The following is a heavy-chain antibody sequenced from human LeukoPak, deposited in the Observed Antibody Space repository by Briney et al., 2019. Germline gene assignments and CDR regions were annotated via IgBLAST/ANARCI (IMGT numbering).Heavy chain of an antibody. CDR1: GGSFSGFY. V-gene: IGHV4-34*01. D-gene: IGHD6-19*01. CDR2: ISHSGTT. Sequence: SETLSLTCAVYGGSFSGFYWSWIRQPPGQGLEWIGEISHSGTTYYNPSLKSRVTISVDTSKNQFSLKLSSVTAADTAVYYCARLRGGWYGDYWGQGTLVTVSS. CDR3: ARLRGGWYGDY. J-gene: IGHJ4*02.